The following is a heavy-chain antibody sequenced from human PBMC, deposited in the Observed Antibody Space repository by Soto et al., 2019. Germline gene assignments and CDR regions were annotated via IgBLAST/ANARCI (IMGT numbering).Heavy chain of an antibody. Sequence: ASVKVSCKASGGTFSSYTISWVRQAPGQGLEWMGRIIPILGIANYAQKFQGRVTITADKSTSTAYMELSSLRSEDTAVYYCASGYDIDPFDYWGQGTLVTVSS. D-gene: IGHD3-9*01. V-gene: IGHV1-69*02. CDR1: GGTFSSYT. J-gene: IGHJ4*02. CDR3: ASGYDIDPFDY. CDR2: IIPILGIA.